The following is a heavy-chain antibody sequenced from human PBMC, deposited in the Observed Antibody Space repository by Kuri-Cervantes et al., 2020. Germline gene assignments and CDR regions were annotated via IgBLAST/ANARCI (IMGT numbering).Heavy chain of an antibody. J-gene: IGHJ4*02. V-gene: IGHV4-31*03. CDR3: ARTVADFFRRGSPFDY. D-gene: IGHD6-19*01. Sequence: SETLSLTCTVSGGSISSGGYYWSWIRQHPGKSLEWIGYIYYSGSTYYNPSLKSRVTISVDTSKNQFSLKLSSVTAADTAVYYCARTVADFFRRGSPFDYWGQGTLVTVSS. CDR1: GGSISSGGYY. CDR2: IYYSGST.